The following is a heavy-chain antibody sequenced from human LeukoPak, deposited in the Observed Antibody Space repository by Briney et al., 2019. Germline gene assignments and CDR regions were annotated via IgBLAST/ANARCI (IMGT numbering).Heavy chain of an antibody. D-gene: IGHD2-2*01. V-gene: IGHV4-34*01. CDR3: ARGGRDIVVVPAAQPPLGSKQNYFDY. CDR1: GGSFSGYY. Sequence: SETLSLTCAVYGGSFSGYYWSWLRQPPGKGLEWIGEINHSGSTNYNPSLTSRVTISVDTSKNQFSLKLSSVTAADTAEYYCARGGRDIVVVPAAQPPLGSKQNYFDYWGQGTLATVSS. J-gene: IGHJ4*02. CDR2: INHSGST.